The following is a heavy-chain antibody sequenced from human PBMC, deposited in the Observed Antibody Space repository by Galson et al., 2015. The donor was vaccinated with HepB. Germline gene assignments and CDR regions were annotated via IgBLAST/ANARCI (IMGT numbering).Heavy chain of an antibody. V-gene: IGHV1-69*13. CDR1: GGTFSSYA. CDR3: AREGVANNFDY. CDR2: IIPIFGTT. J-gene: IGHJ4*02. Sequence: SVKVSCKASGGTFSSYAISWVRQAPGQGLEWMGGIIPIFGTTNYAQKFQGRVTIIADESTSTAYMELSSLRSEDTAVYYCAREGVANNFDYWGQGTLVTVSS. D-gene: IGHD2-15*01.